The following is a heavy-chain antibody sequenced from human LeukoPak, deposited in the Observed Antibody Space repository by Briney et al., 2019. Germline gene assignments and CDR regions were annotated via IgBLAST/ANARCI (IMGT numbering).Heavy chain of an antibody. D-gene: IGHD5-18*01. CDR1: GFTVSSNY. CDR2: IYSGGST. Sequence: GGSLRLSCAASGFTVSSNYMSWVRQAPGKGLEWVSVIYSGGSTYYADSMKGRFTISRDNAKNSLHLQMNSLRAEDTAVYYCARGPEYSYAQIRIRYFDYWGQGTLVTVSS. J-gene: IGHJ4*02. CDR3: ARGPEYSYAQIRIRYFDY. V-gene: IGHV3-53*01.